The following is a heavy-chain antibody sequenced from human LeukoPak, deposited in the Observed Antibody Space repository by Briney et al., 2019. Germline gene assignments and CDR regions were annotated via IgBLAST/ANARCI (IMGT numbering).Heavy chain of an antibody. CDR3: AKRGVVIRVILVGFHKEAYYFDS. CDR1: GITLSNYG. D-gene: IGHD3/OR15-3a*01. CDR2: ISDSGGST. V-gene: IGHV3-23*01. J-gene: IGHJ4*02. Sequence: GALRLSCAVSGITLSNYGMSWVRQAPGKGLEWVAGISDSGGSTNYADSVKGRFTISRDNPKNTLYLQMNSLRAEDTAVYFCAKRGVVIRVILVGFHKEAYYFDSWGQGALVTVSS.